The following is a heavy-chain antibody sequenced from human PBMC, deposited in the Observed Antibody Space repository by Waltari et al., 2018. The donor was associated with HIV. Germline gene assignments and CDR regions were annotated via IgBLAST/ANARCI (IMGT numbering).Heavy chain of an antibody. J-gene: IGHJ3*01. CDR1: GVSVSNINYY. Sequence: QLQLQESGPGLVKPSETLSLSCTVSGVSVSNINYYWGWVRQPPGKGLEWIGSIYHRGNTYYNPSLRNRVTISVDTSKNQFSLRLTSVTAADTAVYFCARQGRGFGDYVSGAFHLWGQGTVVTVSS. V-gene: IGHV4-39*01. CDR2: IYHRGNT. CDR3: ARQGRGFGDYVSGAFHL. D-gene: IGHD4-17*01.